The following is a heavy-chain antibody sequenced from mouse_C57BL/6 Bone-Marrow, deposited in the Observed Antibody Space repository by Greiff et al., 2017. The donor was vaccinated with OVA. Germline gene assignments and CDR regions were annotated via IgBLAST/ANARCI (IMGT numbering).Heavy chain of an antibody. J-gene: IGHJ3*01. Sequence: DVKLVESGGGLVKPGGSLKLSCAASGFTFSSYAMSWVRQTPEKRLEWVATISDGGSYTYYPDNVKGRFTISRDNAKNNLYLQMSHLKSEDTAMYYCARDGCSFAYWGQGTLVTVSA. V-gene: IGHV5-4*01. CDR3: ARDGCSFAY. CDR2: ISDGGSYT. CDR1: GFTFSSYA.